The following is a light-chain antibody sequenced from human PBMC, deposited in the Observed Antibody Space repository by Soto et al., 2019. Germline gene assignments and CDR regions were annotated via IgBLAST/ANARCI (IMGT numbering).Light chain of an antibody. CDR2: TTN. Sequence: SVLPQPHSASVTPGQMVTISCSGSSSNIGTSSVHWFQQLPGTAPKLLISTTNQRPSGVPERFSGSKSGTSASLAISGLQSEDEADYYCAAWDDSLNGHVFGTGTKVTVL. CDR3: AAWDDSLNGHV. V-gene: IGLV1-44*01. J-gene: IGLJ1*01. CDR1: SSNIGTSS.